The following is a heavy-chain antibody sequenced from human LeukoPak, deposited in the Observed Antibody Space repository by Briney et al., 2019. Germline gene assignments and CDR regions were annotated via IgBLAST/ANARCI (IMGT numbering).Heavy chain of an antibody. CDR1: GASISSYY. D-gene: IGHD2-8*01. J-gene: IGHJ4*02. CDR3: ARDRYCTNGICYYFDD. CDR2: IYTSGST. V-gene: IGHV4-4*07. Sequence: PSETLSLTCTVSGASISSYYWSWIWQPAGKGLEWIGRIYTSGSTKYNPSLKSRVTMSVDTSKKQFSLKLSSVTAADTAVYYCARDRYCTNGICYYFDDWGQGTLVAVSS.